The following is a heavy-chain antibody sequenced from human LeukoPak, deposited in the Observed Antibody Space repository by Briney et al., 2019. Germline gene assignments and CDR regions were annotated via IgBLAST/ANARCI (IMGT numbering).Heavy chain of an antibody. CDR2: INHSGST. CDR3: ARIYGSGVDY. V-gene: IGHV4-34*01. Sequence: SETLSLTCAVYGGSFSGYYWSWIRQPPGKGLEWIGEINHSGSTNYNPSLKSRVTISVGTSKNQFSLKLSSVTAADTAVYYCARIYGSGVDYWGQGTLVTVSS. CDR1: GGSFSGYY. D-gene: IGHD3-10*01. J-gene: IGHJ4*02.